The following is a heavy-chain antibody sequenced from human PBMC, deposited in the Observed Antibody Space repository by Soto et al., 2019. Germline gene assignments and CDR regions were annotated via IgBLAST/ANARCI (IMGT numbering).Heavy chain of an antibody. CDR3: ARIAAAGTVSYYFDY. Sequence: QVQLVQSGAEVKKPGASVKVSCKASGYTFTSYAMHWVRQAPGQRLEWMGWINAGNGNTKYSQKFQGRVTITRDTSASTAYMELSSLRSEDTAVYYCARIAAAGTVSYYFDYWGQGTLVTVSS. D-gene: IGHD6-13*01. CDR1: GYTFTSYA. CDR2: INAGNGNT. J-gene: IGHJ4*02. V-gene: IGHV1-3*01.